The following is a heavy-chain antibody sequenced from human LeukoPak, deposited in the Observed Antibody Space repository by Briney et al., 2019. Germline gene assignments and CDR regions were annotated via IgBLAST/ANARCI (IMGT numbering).Heavy chain of an antibody. V-gene: IGHV3-30*18. D-gene: IGHD3-10*01. J-gene: IGHJ4*02. Sequence: PGGSLRLSCAASGFTFSSYGMHWVRQAPGKGLEWVAVISYDGSNKYYADSVKGRFTISRDNSKNTLYLQMNSLRAEDTAVYYCAKNYGSGSYYNRGYYFDYWGQGTLVTVSS. CDR1: GFTFSSYG. CDR3: AKNYGSGSYYNRGYYFDY. CDR2: ISYDGSNK.